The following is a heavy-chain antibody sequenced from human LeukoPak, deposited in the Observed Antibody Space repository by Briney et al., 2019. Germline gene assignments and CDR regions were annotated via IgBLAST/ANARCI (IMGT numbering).Heavy chain of an antibody. J-gene: IGHJ4*02. V-gene: IGHV3-30*18. Sequence: PGRSLRLSCAASGFTFSSYGMHWVRQAPGKGLEWVAVISYDGSNKYYADSVKGRFTISRDNSKNTLYLQMNSLRAEDTAVYHCAKLIGGYSYGPHFDYWGQGTLVTVSS. CDR2: ISYDGSNK. CDR3: AKLIGGYSYGPHFDY. D-gene: IGHD5-18*01. CDR1: GFTFSSYG.